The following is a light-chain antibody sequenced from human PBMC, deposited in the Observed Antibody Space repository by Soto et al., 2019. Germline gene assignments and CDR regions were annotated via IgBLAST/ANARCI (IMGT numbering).Light chain of an antibody. CDR3: SSYTGSSLL. CDR1: SSDIGDFKY. V-gene: IGLV2-14*03. CDR2: AVR. Sequence: QSVLTQPPSVSGSPGQSLTISCTGTSSDIGDFKYVSWYQQHPGKAPKLMIYAVRNRPTGVYDRFSGSKSGNTASLTISGLQTEDDADYFCSSYTGSSLLFGGGTKLTVL. J-gene: IGLJ2*01.